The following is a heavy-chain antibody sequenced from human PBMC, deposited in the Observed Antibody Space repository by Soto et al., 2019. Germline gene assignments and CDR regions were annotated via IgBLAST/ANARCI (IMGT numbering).Heavy chain of an antibody. V-gene: IGHV3-48*01. Sequence: PGGSLRLSCAASGFTFSGYSMNWVRQAPGKGLEWVSYISSSSSNIYYADSVKGRFTISRDNAKNSLYLQMNSLRAEDTAVYYCARETHGYSYGLEPTRFDYWGQGTLVTVSS. CDR2: ISSSSSNI. CDR1: GFTFSGYS. CDR3: ARETHGYSYGLEPTRFDY. D-gene: IGHD5-18*01. J-gene: IGHJ4*02.